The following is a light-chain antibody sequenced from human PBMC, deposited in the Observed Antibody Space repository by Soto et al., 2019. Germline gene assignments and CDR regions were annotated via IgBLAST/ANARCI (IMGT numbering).Light chain of an antibody. CDR3: QQYGRPPRWYT. J-gene: IGKJ2*01. V-gene: IGKV3-20*01. Sequence: EIVLTQSPGTLSLSPGERATLSCRASQSVDSRYLAWYQQKPGQAPRLLICGASSRATGIPDRFSGSGSGADFTLTISRLEPEDFAVYYCQQYGRPPRWYTFGQGTQLEIK. CDR2: GAS. CDR1: QSVDSRY.